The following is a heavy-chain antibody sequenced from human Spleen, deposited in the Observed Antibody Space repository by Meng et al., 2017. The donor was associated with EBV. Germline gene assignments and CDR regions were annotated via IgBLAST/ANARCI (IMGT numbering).Heavy chain of an antibody. J-gene: IGHJ4*02. D-gene: IGHD1-26*01. V-gene: IGHV7-4-1*02. Sequence: QGHLVKPETGLAKPGCFVKVSCEASGYTITDYSMNWVRQAPGQGLEWMGWINTNTGNPTYAQGFTGRFVFSLDPSVSTAYLEISSLKAEDTAVYYCARDRSGGADYWGQGTLVTVSS. CDR1: GYTITDYS. CDR2: INTNTGNP. CDR3: ARDRSGGADY.